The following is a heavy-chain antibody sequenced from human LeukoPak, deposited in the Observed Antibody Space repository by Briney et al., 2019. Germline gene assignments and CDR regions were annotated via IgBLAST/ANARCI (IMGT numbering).Heavy chain of an antibody. CDR1: RFSFSNYD. V-gene: IGHV3-30*02. CDR2: IRSDGTDK. J-gene: IGHJ4*02. CDR3: YGEGC. Sequence: PGGSLRLSCSVSRFSFSNYDMHWVRQTPGKGLEWVTLIRSDGTDKYYADSVKGRFTISRDNSKNTLHLQMNSLRPEDTAVYYCYGEGCWGQGTLVTVSS. D-gene: IGHD4-17*01.